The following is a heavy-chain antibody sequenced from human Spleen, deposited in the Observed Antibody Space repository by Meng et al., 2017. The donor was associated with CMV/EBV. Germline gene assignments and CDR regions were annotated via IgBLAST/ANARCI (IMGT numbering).Heavy chain of an antibody. D-gene: IGHD5-18*01. CDR2: INPYSGDT. CDR1: GYTFTGQY. J-gene: IGHJ1*01. Sequence: ASGYTFTGQYLHWVRQAPGQGLEWMGWINPYSGDTNFAQKFQGRITMTRDTSISTAYVELRGLRSDDTAFYFCAREDVALVTGLFDIWGQGTLVTVSS. CDR3: AREDVALVTGLFDI. V-gene: IGHV1-2*02.